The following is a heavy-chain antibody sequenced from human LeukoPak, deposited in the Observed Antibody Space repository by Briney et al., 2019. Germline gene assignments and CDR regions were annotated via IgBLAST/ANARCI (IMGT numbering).Heavy chain of an antibody. V-gene: IGHV3-23*01. J-gene: IGHJ4*02. CDR3: AKVRGSNWDPFDY. D-gene: IGHD1-1*01. Sequence: PGGSLRLSCAASGFSFSSYAMSWVRQAPGKGLEWVPTIIGSGSSTYYADSVKGRFTISRDNAKNTLYLQMSSLRAEDTAVYYCAKVRGSNWDPFDYWGQGTLVTVSS. CDR2: IIGSGSST. CDR1: GFSFSSYA.